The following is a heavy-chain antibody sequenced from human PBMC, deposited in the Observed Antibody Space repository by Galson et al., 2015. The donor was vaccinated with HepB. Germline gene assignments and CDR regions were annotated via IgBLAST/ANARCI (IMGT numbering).Heavy chain of an antibody. CDR3: ARGPTVAGNYYYGMDV. V-gene: IGHV3-30*04. CDR2: ISYDGSNK. Sequence: SLRLSCAASGFIFSSYAMHWVRQAPGKGLEWVAVISYDGSNKYYADSVKGRFTIARDNSKYTSYLQVNSLRAEDTAVFYCARGPTVAGNYYYGMDVWGQGTTVTVSS. CDR1: GFIFSSYA. D-gene: IGHD6-19*01. J-gene: IGHJ6*02.